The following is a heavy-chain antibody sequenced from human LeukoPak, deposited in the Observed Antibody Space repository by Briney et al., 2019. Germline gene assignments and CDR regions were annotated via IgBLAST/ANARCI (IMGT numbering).Heavy chain of an antibody. CDR1: GFTFSSYA. V-gene: IGHV3-23*01. D-gene: IGHD4-17*01. Sequence: GGSLRLSCAASGFTFSSYAMSWVRQAPGKGLEWVSAISGSGGSTYYADSVKGRFTISRDNAKNSLYLQMNSLRAEDTAVYYCATHDYGDYGPFFDYWGQGTLVTVSS. CDR2: ISGSGGST. CDR3: ATHDYGDYGPFFDY. J-gene: IGHJ4*02.